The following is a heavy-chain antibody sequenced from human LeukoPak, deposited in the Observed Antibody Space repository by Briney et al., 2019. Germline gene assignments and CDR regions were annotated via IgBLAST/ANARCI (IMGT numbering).Heavy chain of an antibody. CDR2: IIPIFGTA. D-gene: IGHD3-22*01. V-gene: IGHV1-69*05. Sequence: ASVKVSCKASGGTFSSYAISWVRRAPGQGLEWMGGIIPIFGTANYAQKFQGRVTITTDESTSTAYMELSSLRSEDTAVYYCARDRGSSGYKDAFDIWGQGTMVTVSS. J-gene: IGHJ3*02. CDR1: GGTFSSYA. CDR3: ARDRGSSGYKDAFDI.